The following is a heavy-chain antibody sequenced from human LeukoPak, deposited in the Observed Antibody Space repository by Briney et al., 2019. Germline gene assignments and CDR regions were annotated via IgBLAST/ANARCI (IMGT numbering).Heavy chain of an antibody. V-gene: IGHV4-31*03. Sequence: PSQTLSLTCTVSGGSISSGGYYWSWIHQHPGKGLEWIGYIYYSGSTYYNPSLKSRVTISVDTSKNQFSLKLSSVTAADTAVYYCARNTGRYYGSNPSDWWYFDLWGRGTLVTVSS. CDR2: IYYSGST. CDR1: GGSISSGGYY. J-gene: IGHJ2*01. D-gene: IGHD4-23*01. CDR3: ARNTGRYYGSNPSDWWYFDL.